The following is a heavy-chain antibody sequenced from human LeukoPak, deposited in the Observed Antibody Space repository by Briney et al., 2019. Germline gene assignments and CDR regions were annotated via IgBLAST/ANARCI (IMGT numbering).Heavy chain of an antibody. CDR2: ISYDGSNK. CDR1: GFIVSSTY. V-gene: IGHV3-30*18. Sequence: PGGSLRLSCVASGFIVSSTYMNWVRQAPGKGLEWVAVISYDGSNKYYADSVKGRFTISRDNSKNTLYLQMNSLRAEDTAVYYCAKSALGYSYGPAAFDIWGQGTMVTVSS. D-gene: IGHD5-18*01. CDR3: AKSALGYSYGPAAFDI. J-gene: IGHJ3*02.